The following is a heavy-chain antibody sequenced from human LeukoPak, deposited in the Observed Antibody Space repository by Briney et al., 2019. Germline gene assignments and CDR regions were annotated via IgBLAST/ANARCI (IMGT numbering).Heavy chain of an antibody. CDR1: GFTFSSYW. CDR2: IKQDVSEK. Sequence: GGSLRLSCAASGFTFSSYWMSWVRQAPGKGLEWVANIKQDVSEKYYVDSVKGRFTISRDNAKNSLYLQMNSLRAEDTAVYYCARARRDCSSTSCYTSFWFDPWGQGTLVTVSS. D-gene: IGHD2-2*02. CDR3: ARARRDCSSTSCYTSFWFDP. J-gene: IGHJ5*02. V-gene: IGHV3-7*01.